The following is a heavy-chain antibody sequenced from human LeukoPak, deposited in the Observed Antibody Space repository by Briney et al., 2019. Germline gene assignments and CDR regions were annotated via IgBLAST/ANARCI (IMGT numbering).Heavy chain of an antibody. V-gene: IGHV3-30*02. CDR3: AKGGPYCNSISCYPYYMDV. J-gene: IGHJ6*03. CDR1: AFPFRNFG. CDR2: IRHVGNHQ. Sequence: GGSLRLSCAASAFPFRNFGIHCVRRAPGKGLEGVAWIRHVGNHQYYADCVRGRFTISRDNADNPLYLAMSSLRAEDTAVYYCAKGGPYCNSISCYPYYMDVWGQGTTVTVSS. D-gene: IGHD2-2*01.